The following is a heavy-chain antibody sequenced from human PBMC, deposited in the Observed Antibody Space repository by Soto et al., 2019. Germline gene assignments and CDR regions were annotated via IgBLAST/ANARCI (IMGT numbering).Heavy chain of an antibody. D-gene: IGHD4-17*01. Sequence: PGGSLSLSCAASGFTFSSYSMHWVRQAPGKGLEWVAVIWYDGSNKYYADSVKGRFTISRDNSKNTLYLQMNTLRAEDTAVYYCARHKGGDPYYFDDWGQGTRVTVSS. CDR1: GFTFSSYS. CDR3: ARHKGGDPYYFDD. J-gene: IGHJ4*02. V-gene: IGHV3-33*08. CDR2: IWYDGSNK.